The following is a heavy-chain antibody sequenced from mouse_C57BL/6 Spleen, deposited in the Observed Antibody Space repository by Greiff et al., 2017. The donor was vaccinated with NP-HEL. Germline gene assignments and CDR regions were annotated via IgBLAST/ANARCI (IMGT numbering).Heavy chain of an antibody. CDR3: ARNPLGQGDY. CDR1: GYTFTSYW. CDR2: INPSNGGT. J-gene: IGHJ2*01. Sequence: QVQLQQPGTELVKPGASVKLSCKASGYTFTSYWMHWVKQRPGQGLEWIGNINPSNGGTNYNEKFKGKATFTADTSSNTAYMQLSSLTTEDSAIYYCARNPLGQGDYWGQGTTLTVSS. V-gene: IGHV1-53*01. D-gene: IGHD4-1*01.